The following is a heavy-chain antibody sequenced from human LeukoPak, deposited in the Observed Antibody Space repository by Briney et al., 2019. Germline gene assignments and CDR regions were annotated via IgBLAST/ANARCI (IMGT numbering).Heavy chain of an antibody. V-gene: IGHV3-33*01. CDR3: ARDSRSDDTGGLDV. Sequence: GGSLRLSCPTSGFTFSSHGMHWARQAPGKGLECVAVIWSDGSNEYYADSVKGRFTISRDNSKDTLYLEMTSLWAEDTAVYYCARDSRSDDTGGLDVWGKGTTVTVSS. CDR2: IWSDGSNE. CDR1: GFTFSSHG. D-gene: IGHD3-10*01. J-gene: IGHJ6*04.